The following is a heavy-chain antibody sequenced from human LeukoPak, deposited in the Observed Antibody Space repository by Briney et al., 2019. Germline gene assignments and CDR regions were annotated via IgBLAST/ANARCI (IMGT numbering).Heavy chain of an antibody. CDR3: VRKAVGDDDFDF. Sequence: GGSLRLSCAASGFTFSNYWMHWVRQAPGKGLVWVSRINGDERSTTYADSVKGRFTISRDNAKKRLFLQMNSLRAEDTAVYYCVRKAVGDDDFDFWGQGTLVTVSA. D-gene: IGHD6-19*01. CDR2: INGDERST. CDR1: GFTFSNYW. V-gene: IGHV3-74*01. J-gene: IGHJ4*02.